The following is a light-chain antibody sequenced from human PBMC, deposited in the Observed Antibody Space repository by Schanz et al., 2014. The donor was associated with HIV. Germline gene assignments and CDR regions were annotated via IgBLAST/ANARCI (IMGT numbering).Light chain of an antibody. CDR1: SSDVGSYNL. Sequence: QSALTQPASVSGSPGQSITISCTGTSSDVGSYNLVSWYQQHPGKAPKLMICEVSKRPSGVSNRFSGSKSGNTASLTISGLQAEDEADYYCSSYTSSSTRVFGGGTKVTVL. CDR3: SSYTSSSTRV. J-gene: IGLJ2*01. CDR2: EVS. V-gene: IGLV2-14*02.